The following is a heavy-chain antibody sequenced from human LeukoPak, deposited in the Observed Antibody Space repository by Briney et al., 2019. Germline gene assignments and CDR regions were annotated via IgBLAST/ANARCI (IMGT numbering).Heavy chain of an antibody. J-gene: IGHJ3*02. CDR1: GGSISSYY. Sequence: SETLSLTCTVSGGSISSYYWSWIRQPPGKGLEWIGYIYHSGSTYYNPSLKSRVTISVDRSKNQFSLKLSSVTAADTAVYYCATTLVVPAASDAFDIWGQGTMVTVSS. CDR3: ATTLVVPAASDAFDI. D-gene: IGHD2-2*01. CDR2: IYHSGST. V-gene: IGHV4-59*12.